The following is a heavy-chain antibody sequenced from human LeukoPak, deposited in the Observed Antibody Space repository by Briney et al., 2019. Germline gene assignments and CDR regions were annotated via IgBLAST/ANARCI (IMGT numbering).Heavy chain of an antibody. D-gene: IGHD2-15*01. J-gene: IGHJ4*02. Sequence: GASVKVSCKASGYTFTGYHMHWVRQAPGQGLEWMGWINPNSGGTNYAQKFQGRVTMTRDTSISTAYMELSRLRSDDTAVYYCARATHSHGLATGYWGQGTLVTVSS. CDR2: INPNSGGT. CDR3: ARATHSHGLATGY. CDR1: GYTFTGYH. V-gene: IGHV1-2*02.